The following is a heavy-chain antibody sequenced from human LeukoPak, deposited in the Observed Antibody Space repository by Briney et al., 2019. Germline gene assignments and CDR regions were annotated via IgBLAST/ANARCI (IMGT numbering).Heavy chain of an antibody. CDR1: GYIFTNYG. Sequence: ASVKVSCKASGYIFTNYGINWVRQAPGQGLELMGWINPNNGGTNYAQKFQGRVTMTRDTSISTAYVELSRLRSDDTAVYYCARSSRPCSGGSCYLYSYYYHNMDVWGKGTTVTISS. CDR3: ARSSRPCSGGSCYLYSYYYHNMDV. D-gene: IGHD2-15*01. CDR2: INPNNGGT. J-gene: IGHJ6*03. V-gene: IGHV1-2*02.